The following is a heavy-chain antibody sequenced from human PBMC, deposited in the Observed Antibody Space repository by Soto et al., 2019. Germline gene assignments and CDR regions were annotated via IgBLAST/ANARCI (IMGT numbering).Heavy chain of an antibody. CDR3: ARGGRIVGTTPLLDY. CDR2: INHRGST. J-gene: IGHJ4*01. CDR1: GGSFSGYY. V-gene: IGHV4-34*01. D-gene: IGHD1-26*01. Sequence: QVQLQQWGAGLLKPSETLSLTCAVYGGSFSGYYWSWIRQPPGKGLEWIGEINHRGSTNYSPSLNIRVTISVDTSKNQFFLNLSSVTAADTAVYYCARGGRIVGTTPLLDYWGHGALVTVSS.